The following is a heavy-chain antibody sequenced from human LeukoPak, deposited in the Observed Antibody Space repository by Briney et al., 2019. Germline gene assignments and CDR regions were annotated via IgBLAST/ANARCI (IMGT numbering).Heavy chain of an antibody. J-gene: IGHJ4*02. CDR2: IYSGGST. D-gene: IGHD6-13*01. CDR1: GFTVSSNY. Sequence: PGGSLRLSCAASGFTVSSNYMSWVRQAPGKGLEWVSVIYSGGSTYYADSVKGRFTISRDNSKNTLYLQMNSLRAEDTAVYYCARGPARIAVAGKDFDYWGQGTLVTVSS. CDR3: ARGPARIAVAGKDFDY. V-gene: IGHV3-53*01.